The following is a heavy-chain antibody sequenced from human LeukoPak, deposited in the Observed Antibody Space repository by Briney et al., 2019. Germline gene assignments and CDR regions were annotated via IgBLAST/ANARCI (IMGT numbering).Heavy chain of an antibody. V-gene: IGHV1-18*01. CDR2: ISAYNGNT. CDR3: ARDSRSARYNYYYDSSGYFDY. CDR1: GYTFTSYG. D-gene: IGHD3-22*01. Sequence: ASVKVSCKASGYTFTSYGISWVRQAPGQGLEWMGWISAYNGNTNYAQKLQGRVTMTTDTSTSTAYMELRSLRSDDTAVYYCARDSRSARYNYYYDSSGYFDYWGQGTLVTVFS. J-gene: IGHJ4*02.